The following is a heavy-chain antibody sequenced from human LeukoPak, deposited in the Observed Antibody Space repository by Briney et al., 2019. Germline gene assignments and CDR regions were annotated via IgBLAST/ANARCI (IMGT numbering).Heavy chain of an antibody. CDR2: VNPSGGST. D-gene: IGHD4-23*01. J-gene: IGHJ4*02. CDR3: ARGGRMTTVVTYYFDY. Sequence: ASVKVSCKASGYSFTNYYIHWVRQAPGQGLEWMGIVNPSGGSTTYAQEFKGRVTMTRDTSTSTVYMDLSSLRSDDTAVYFCARGGRMTTVVTYYFDYWGQGTLVTVSS. CDR1: GYSFTNYY. V-gene: IGHV1-46*01.